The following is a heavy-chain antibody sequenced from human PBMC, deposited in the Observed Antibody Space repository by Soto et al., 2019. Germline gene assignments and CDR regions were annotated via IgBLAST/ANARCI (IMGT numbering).Heavy chain of an antibody. J-gene: IGHJ5*02. Sequence: SETLSLTCTVSGGSISSYYWSWIRQPPGKGLEWIGYIYYSGSTNYNPSLKSRVTISVDTSKNQFSLKLSSVTAADTAVYYCARSPPLNWIQLWLGTWFDPWGQGTLVTVSS. D-gene: IGHD5-18*01. CDR2: IYYSGST. V-gene: IGHV4-59*01. CDR1: GGSISSYY. CDR3: ARSPPLNWIQLWLGTWFDP.